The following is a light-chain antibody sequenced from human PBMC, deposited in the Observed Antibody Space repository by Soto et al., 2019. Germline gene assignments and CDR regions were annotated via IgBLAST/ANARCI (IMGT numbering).Light chain of an antibody. J-gene: IGLJ3*02. V-gene: IGLV2-14*01. Sequence: QSALTQPASVSGSPGQSITISCTGTSSDVGGYNYVSWYQQHPGKAPKPMIYDVSNRPSGVSNRFSGSQSGNTASLTISGLQAEDEADYYCSSYTSSSTPWVFGGGTKLTVL. CDR1: SSDVGGYNY. CDR2: DVS. CDR3: SSYTSSSTPWV.